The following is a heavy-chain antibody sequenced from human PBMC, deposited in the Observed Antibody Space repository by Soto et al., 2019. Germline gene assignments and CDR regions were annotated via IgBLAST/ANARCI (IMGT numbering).Heavy chain of an antibody. Sequence: QITLKESGPSLVKPTQTLTLTCTFSGFSLSTGGVGVGWNRQPPGKALEWLALIYWDDDKRYSPSLRSRLTVTKDTSKNQLVLTMTTMDPVDTATYYCAHSRCGGDCLQSYSSHYYYGMDVWGQGTTVTVSS. CDR1: GFSLSTGGVG. J-gene: IGHJ6*02. CDR3: AHSRCGGDCLQSYSSHYYYGMDV. D-gene: IGHD2-21*02. CDR2: IYWDDDK. V-gene: IGHV2-5*02.